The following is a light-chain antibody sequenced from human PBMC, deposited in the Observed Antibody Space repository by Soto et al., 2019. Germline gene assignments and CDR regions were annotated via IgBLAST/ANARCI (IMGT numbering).Light chain of an antibody. Sequence: QSVLTQPPSVSGAPGQRVTISCTGSSSSIGAGYDVHWYQQLPGTAPKLLIYGNSNRTSGVPDRFSGSKSGTSASLAITGLQAEDEADYYCQSYDSSLSGYVVFGGGTKLTVL. CDR1: SSSIGAGYD. J-gene: IGLJ2*01. V-gene: IGLV1-40*01. CDR2: GNS. CDR3: QSYDSSLSGYVV.